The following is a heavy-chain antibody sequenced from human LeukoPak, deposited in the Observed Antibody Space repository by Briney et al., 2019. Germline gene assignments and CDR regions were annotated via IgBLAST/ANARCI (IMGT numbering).Heavy chain of an antibody. V-gene: IGHV1-8*02. CDR2: MNPNSGNT. CDR3: ARRVRSGAFDI. Sequence: ASVKVSCKASGGTFSSYAISWVRQATGQGLEWMGWMNPNSGNTGYAQKFQGRVTMTRNTSISTAYMELSSLRSEDTAVYYCARRVRSGAFDIWGQGTMVTVSS. J-gene: IGHJ3*02. CDR1: GGTFSSYA. D-gene: IGHD3-10*01.